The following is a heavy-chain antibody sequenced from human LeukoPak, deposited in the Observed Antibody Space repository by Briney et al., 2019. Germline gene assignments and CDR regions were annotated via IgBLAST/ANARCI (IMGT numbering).Heavy chain of an antibody. CDR1: GFTFRTYA. J-gene: IGHJ4*02. V-gene: IGHV3-30*04. D-gene: IGHD3-9*01. CDR3: ARGIVEDFDWFCIGH. CDR2: ISYDGTNK. Sequence: GGSLRLSCAVSGFTFRTYAMSWVRQAPGKGLEWVADISYDGTNKYYADSVKGRFTISRDNSRNTLYLQMNSLRAEDTAVYYCARGIVEDFDWFCIGHWGQGTLVTVSS.